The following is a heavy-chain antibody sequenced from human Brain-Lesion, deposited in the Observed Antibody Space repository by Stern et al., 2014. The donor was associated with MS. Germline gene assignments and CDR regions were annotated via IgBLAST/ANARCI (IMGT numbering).Heavy chain of an antibody. CDR3: AGEEDIRYCSGGSCTGNWFDP. J-gene: IGHJ5*02. CDR2: IYYSGNT. Sequence: VQLEESGPGLVKPSETLSLTCTVAGGSVSSTSYAWAWIRQPPGKGLEWIGTIYYSGNTYYSPSLKRRLTLSLDTSKNQFSLQRRSVTAADTAVYYCAGEEDIRYCSGGSCTGNWFDPWGQGTLGTVSS. V-gene: IGHV4-39*01. D-gene: IGHD2-15*01. CDR1: GGSVSSTSYA.